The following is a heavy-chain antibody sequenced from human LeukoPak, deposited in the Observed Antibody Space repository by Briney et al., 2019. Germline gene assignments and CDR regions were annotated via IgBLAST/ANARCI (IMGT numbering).Heavy chain of an antibody. V-gene: IGHV1-69*01. Sequence: RASVKVSCKASGGTFSSYAISWVRQAPGQGLEWMGGIIPIFGTANYAQKFQGRVTITADESTSTAYMELSSLRSEDTAVYYCARGGLWFGEFYYYYGMDVWGKWTTVTVSS. J-gene: IGHJ6*04. CDR3: ARGGLWFGEFYYYYGMDV. CDR2: IIPIFGTA. CDR1: GGTFSSYA. D-gene: IGHD3-10*01.